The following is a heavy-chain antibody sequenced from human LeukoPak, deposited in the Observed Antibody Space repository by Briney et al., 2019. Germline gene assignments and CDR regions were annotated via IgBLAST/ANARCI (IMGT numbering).Heavy chain of an antibody. V-gene: IGHV4-34*01. CDR1: NGSFSGYY. CDR2: INHSGGT. Sequence: SETLSLTRAVYNGSFSGYYWSWIRQPPGKGLEWIGEINHSGGTNYNPSLKSRLTISVDTSKNQFSLKLSSVTAADTAVYYCAKMAYSGHDKGLGYNWFDPWGQGTLVTVSS. CDR3: AKMAYSGHDKGLGYNWFDP. J-gene: IGHJ5*02. D-gene: IGHD1-26*01.